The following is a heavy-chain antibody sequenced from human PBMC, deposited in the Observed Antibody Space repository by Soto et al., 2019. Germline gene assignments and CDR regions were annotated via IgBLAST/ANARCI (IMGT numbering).Heavy chain of an antibody. Sequence: SETLSLTCTVSGGSISSSSYYWGWIRQPPGKGLEWIGSIYYSGSTYYNPSLKSRVTISVDTSKNQFSLKLSSVTAADTAVYYCARHPNEYSSSSWEGYYYYYYMDVWGKGTTVTVSS. CDR2: IYYSGST. J-gene: IGHJ6*03. D-gene: IGHD6-6*01. CDR3: ARHPNEYSSSSWEGYYYYYYMDV. CDR1: GGSISSSSYY. V-gene: IGHV4-39*01.